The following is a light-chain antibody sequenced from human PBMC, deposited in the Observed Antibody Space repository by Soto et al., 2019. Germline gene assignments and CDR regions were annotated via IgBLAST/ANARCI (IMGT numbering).Light chain of an antibody. CDR3: QSYDRSLSGYV. V-gene: IGLV1-40*01. CDR1: SSNIGSNY. J-gene: IGLJ1*01. CDR2: ANG. Sequence: QSVLTQPPSASGTPGQRVTISCSGSSSNIGSNYVYWYQQLPGTAPKLLIYANGNRPSALPGRFSGSKSGTSASLAIPGLQAEDEADYYCQSYDRSLSGYVLGAGTKVTVL.